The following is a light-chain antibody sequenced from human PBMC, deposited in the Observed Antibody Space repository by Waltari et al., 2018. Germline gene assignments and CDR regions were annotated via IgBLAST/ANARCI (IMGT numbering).Light chain of an antibody. CDR3: QHYCNNPWT. CDR1: QRVSYF. Sequence: DIEMTHSPLSPCASLGGRVTITCRANQRVSYFLNWYQHRPGKAPRLLIYGATTLDTGVPPRFSGSGSETDFTLTITNLQPEDFATYSCQHYCNNPWTFGQGTKV. V-gene: IGKV1-39*01. CDR2: GAT. J-gene: IGKJ1*01.